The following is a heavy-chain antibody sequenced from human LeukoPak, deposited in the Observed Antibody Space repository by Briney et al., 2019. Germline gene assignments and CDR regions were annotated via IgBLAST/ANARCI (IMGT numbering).Heavy chain of an antibody. CDR1: GYTFTGYY. CDR3: AKSPWSYSVYWFDP. J-gene: IGHJ5*02. Sequence: ASVKVSCKASGYTFTGYYMHWVRQAPGQGLEWMGWINPNSGGTNYAQKFQGRVTMTRDTSISTAYMELSRLRSDDTAVYYCAKSPWSYSVYWFDPWGQGTLVTVSS. D-gene: IGHD5/OR15-5a*01. V-gene: IGHV1-2*02. CDR2: INPNSGGT.